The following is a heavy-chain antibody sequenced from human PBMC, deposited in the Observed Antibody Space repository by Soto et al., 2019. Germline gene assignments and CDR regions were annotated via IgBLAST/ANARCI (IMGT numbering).Heavy chain of an antibody. CDR2: VIPIFGTA. CDR1: GGTFSSYA. J-gene: IGHJ5*02. Sequence: SVKVSCKASGGTFSSYAISWVRQAPGQGLEWMGGVIPIFGTANYAQKFQGRVTITADEPTSTAYMELSSLRSEDTAVYYCARARTSSIAAGFDPWGQGTLVTVSS. CDR3: ARARTSSIAAGFDP. D-gene: IGHD6-6*01. V-gene: IGHV1-69*13.